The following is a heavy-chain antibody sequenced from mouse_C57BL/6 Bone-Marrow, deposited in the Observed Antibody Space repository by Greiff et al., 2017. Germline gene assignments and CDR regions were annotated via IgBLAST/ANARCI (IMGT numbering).Heavy chain of an antibody. D-gene: IGHD1-1*01. J-gene: IGHJ3*01. Sequence: VQLQQPGTELVKPGASVKLSCKASGYTFTSYWMHWVKQRPGQGLEWIGNINPSYGGTNYNEKFKSKATLTVDKSSSTAYMQLSSLTSEDSAVYYCARGSITTVPSFAYWGQGTLVTVSA. CDR3: ARGSITTVPSFAY. CDR1: GYTFTSYW. V-gene: IGHV1-53*01. CDR2: INPSYGGT.